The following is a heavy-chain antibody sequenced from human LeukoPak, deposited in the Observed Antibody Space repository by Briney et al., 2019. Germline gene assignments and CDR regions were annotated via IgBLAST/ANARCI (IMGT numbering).Heavy chain of an antibody. V-gene: IGHV4-61*02. CDR1: GGSISSGSYY. CDR2: IYTSGST. Sequence: PSQTLSLTCTVSGGSISSGSYYWSWIRQPAGKGLEWIGRIYTSGSTNYNPSLKSRVTISVDTSKNQFSLKLSSVTAADTAVYYCARARRLETRSNWFDPWGQGTLVTVSS. J-gene: IGHJ5*02. D-gene: IGHD3-16*01. CDR3: ARARRLETRSNWFDP.